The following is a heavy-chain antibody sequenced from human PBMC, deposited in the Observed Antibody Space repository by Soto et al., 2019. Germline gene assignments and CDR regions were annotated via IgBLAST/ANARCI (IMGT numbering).Heavy chain of an antibody. J-gene: IGHJ6*02. V-gene: IGHV4-59*01. CDR1: GDSIRSYY. Sequence: PSETLSRTCTVSGDSIRSYYWTWIRQPPGKGLELIGYIYYSGSTRYNPSLKSRVTISVDMSKNQFSLKLSSVIAADTAVYYCARAYGRFDNGLDVWGQGTAVTVSS. CDR3: ARAYGRFDNGLDV. CDR2: IYYSGST. D-gene: IGHD3-10*01.